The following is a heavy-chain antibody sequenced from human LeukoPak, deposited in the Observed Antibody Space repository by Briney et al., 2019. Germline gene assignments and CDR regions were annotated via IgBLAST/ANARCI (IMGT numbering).Heavy chain of an antibody. CDR1: GFTSSSYS. CDR2: ISSSSSSYI. D-gene: IGHD3-10*01. Sequence: GSLSLSCAASGFTSSSYSMNWVRQAPGNGLEWVSSISSSSSSYIYYADSVKGRFTISRDNAKNSLYLQMNSLRGEDTAVSYCAGRVASGYDTFDIWGQGTMVTVSS. V-gene: IGHV3-21*01. J-gene: IGHJ3*02. CDR3: AGRVASGYDTFDI.